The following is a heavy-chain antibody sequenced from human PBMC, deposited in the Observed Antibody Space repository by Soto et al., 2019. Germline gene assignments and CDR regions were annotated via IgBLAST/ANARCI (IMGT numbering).Heavy chain of an antibody. Sequence: ASLKVSCKASGYTFTGYYMHWVRQAPGQGLEWMGIINPSGGSTSYAQKFQGRVTMTRDTSTSTVYMELSSLRSEDTAVYYCARSGIYYDLVYGMDVWGQGTTVTVSS. CDR3: ARSGIYYDLVYGMDV. D-gene: IGHD3-3*01. CDR2: INPSGGST. CDR1: GYTFTGYY. V-gene: IGHV1-46*01. J-gene: IGHJ6*02.